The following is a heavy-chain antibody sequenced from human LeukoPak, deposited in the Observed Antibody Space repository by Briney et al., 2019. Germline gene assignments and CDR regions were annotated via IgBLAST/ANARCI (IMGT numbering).Heavy chain of an antibody. CDR2: IKSKTDGGTT. J-gene: IGHJ4*02. Sequence: PGGSLRLSCAASGFTFSNAWMSWVRQAPGKGLEWVGRIKSKTDGGTTDYAAPVKGRFTISRDDSKNTLYLQMNSLKTEDTAVYYCTSDLWVLTGYLGYWGQGTLVTVSS. CDR1: GFTFSNAW. D-gene: IGHD3-9*01. CDR3: TSDLWVLTGYLGY. V-gene: IGHV3-15*01.